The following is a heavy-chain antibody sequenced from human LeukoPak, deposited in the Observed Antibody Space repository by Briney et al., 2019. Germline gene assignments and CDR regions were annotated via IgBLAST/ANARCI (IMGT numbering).Heavy chain of an antibody. V-gene: IGHV1-2*02. CDR3: ARDLGITGTTDDY. J-gene: IGHJ4*02. Sequence: VASVKVSCKASGYTFTGYYMHWVRQAPGQGLEWMGWINPNSGGTNYAQKFQGRVTMTRDTSISTAYMELSRLRSDDTAVYYCARDLGITGTTDDYWGQGTLVTVSS. D-gene: IGHD1-7*01. CDR1: GYTFTGYY. CDR2: INPNSGGT.